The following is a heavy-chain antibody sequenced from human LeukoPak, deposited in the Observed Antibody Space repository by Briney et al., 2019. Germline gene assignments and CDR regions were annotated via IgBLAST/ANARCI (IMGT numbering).Heavy chain of an antibody. D-gene: IGHD2-2*02. V-gene: IGHV3-7*04. CDR1: GFNFRSYW. J-gene: IGHJ4*02. CDR2: INQDGSEK. Sequence: GGSLRLSCAASGFNFRSYWMSWVRQAPGKGLEWVANINQDGSEKNYVDSVKGRFTISRDNAKNSQYLQMNSLGAEDTAVYYCARELYGGADYWGQGTLVTVSS. CDR3: ARELYGGADY.